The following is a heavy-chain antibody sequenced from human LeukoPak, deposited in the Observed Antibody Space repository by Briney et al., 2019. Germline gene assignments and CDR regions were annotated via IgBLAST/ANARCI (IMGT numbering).Heavy chain of an antibody. Sequence: SESLSLTCTVSGGSINSSPCYWGRIRQPPGRELEWIGTICSSGSTYYNPSLSSRVTISVDTSKNQFSLKLSSLTAADTAVYYCATDYYGSGSYYNDAFDIWGQGTMVTVSS. D-gene: IGHD3-10*01. J-gene: IGHJ3*02. CDR1: GGSINSSPCY. V-gene: IGHV4-39*07. CDR3: ATDYYGSGSYYNDAFDI. CDR2: ICSSGST.